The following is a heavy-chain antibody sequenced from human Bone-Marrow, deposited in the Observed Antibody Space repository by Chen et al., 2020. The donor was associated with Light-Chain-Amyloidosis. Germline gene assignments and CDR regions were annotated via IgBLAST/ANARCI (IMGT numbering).Heavy chain of an antibody. V-gene: IGHV1-69*06. CDR1: GGTFSSYA. D-gene: IGHD6-19*01. CDR3: GRDQETVAVTRHYYGMDV. J-gene: IGHJ6*02. Sequence: QVQLVQSGAEVKKPGSSVKVSCKASGGTFSSYAISWVRQAPGQGLEWMGGIIPILVKATNAKKCQGSAPITADKSPSAAYLGLGILRSEDTAVYSCGRDQETVAVTRHYYGMDVWGQGTTVTVSS. CDR2: IIPILVKA.